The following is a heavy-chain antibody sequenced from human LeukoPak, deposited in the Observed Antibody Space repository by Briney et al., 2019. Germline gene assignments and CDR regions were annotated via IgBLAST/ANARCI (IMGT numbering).Heavy chain of an antibody. J-gene: IGHJ4*02. V-gene: IGHV1-8*01. CDR1: GYTFSNYD. CDR3: TRGWDS. Sequence: GASVKVSCKASGYTFSNYDINWVRQAPGQGLEWMGWMNPDSDDADYAQKFQGRFSITMKTSITTAYMELSSLGFEDTAVYFCTRGWDSWGQGTLVTVSS. CDR2: MNPDSDDA.